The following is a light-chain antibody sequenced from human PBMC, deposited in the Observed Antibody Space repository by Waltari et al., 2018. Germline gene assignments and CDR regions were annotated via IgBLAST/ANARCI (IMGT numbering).Light chain of an antibody. V-gene: IGLV2-23*02. Sequence: QSALTQPASVSGSPGQSITISCTGTSSDVGSYNLVSWYQQHPGKAPKLMIYEVSKRPSGVSNHFSGSKSGNTASLTISGLQAEDEADYYCCSYAGSSTSVVFGGGTKLTVL. CDR2: EVS. J-gene: IGLJ2*01. CDR3: CSYAGSSTSVV. CDR1: SSDVGSYNL.